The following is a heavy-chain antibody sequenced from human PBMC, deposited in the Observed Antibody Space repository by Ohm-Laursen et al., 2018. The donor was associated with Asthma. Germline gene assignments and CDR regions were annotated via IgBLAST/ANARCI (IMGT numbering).Heavy chain of an antibody. Sequence: SLRLSCAASGFTFNKHHMTWVRQAPGKGLEWVSAIDGSGGRTYYADSVKGRFTISRDNPRNTLYLQMNSLRAEDTAVYYCAKSRYWGQGTLVTVSS. CDR2: IDGSGGRT. CDR3: AKSRY. V-gene: IGHV3-23*01. CDR1: GFTFNKHH. J-gene: IGHJ4*02.